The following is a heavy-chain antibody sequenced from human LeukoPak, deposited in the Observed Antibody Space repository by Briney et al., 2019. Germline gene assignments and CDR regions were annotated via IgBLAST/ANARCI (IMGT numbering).Heavy chain of an antibody. CDR1: GYSFTSYW. CDR3: ARHGIGTPTKNVGGRAFDI. Sequence: GESLKISGKGSGYSFTSYWIGWVRRMPGKGLGWTGIIYPGDSATRYSPSFQGQVTISADKSISTAYLQWSSLKASDTAMYYCARHGIGTPTKNVGGRAFDIWGQGTMVTVSS. D-gene: IGHD1-7*01. V-gene: IGHV5-51*01. J-gene: IGHJ3*02. CDR2: IYPGDSAT.